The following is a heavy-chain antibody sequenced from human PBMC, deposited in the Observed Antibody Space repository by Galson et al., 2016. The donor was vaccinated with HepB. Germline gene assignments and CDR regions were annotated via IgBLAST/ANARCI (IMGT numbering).Heavy chain of an antibody. J-gene: IGHJ4*02. CDR3: ARDRLWFGDNYLDY. CDR2: IFHDGSEK. CDR1: GLKFSDYG. D-gene: IGHD3-10*01. Sequence: SLRLSCAVSGLKFSDYGFHWVRQAPGKGLEWVAVIFHDGSEKHYPDSVKGRFTISRDNSKNTVYLQINSLRVDDTAVYYCARDRLWFGDNYLDYWGQGTLVTVSA. V-gene: IGHV3-33*01.